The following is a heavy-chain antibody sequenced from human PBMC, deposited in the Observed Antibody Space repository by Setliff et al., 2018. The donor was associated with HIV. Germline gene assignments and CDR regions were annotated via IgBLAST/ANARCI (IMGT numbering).Heavy chain of an antibody. J-gene: IGHJ4*02. CDR1: GFVFNNYV. Sequence: GGSLRLSCVASGFVFNNYVFTWIRQAPGKGLEWVGRIKSKTDGGTTDYAAPVKGRFTISRDDSKNTLYLQMNSLITEDTALYYCTTAVAQNWYGSGNENYWGQGTLVTVSS. CDR3: TTAVAQNWYGSGNENY. V-gene: IGHV3-15*01. CDR2: IKSKTDGGTT. D-gene: IGHD3-10*01.